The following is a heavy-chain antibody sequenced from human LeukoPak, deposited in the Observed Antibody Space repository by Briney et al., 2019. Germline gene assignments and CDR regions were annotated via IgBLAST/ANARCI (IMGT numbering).Heavy chain of an antibody. CDR1: GGSFSSYA. D-gene: IGHD4-17*01. V-gene: IGHV1-69*10. Sequence: SVKVSCKASGGSFSSYAVNWVRQAPGQGLEWMGDIIPILTTTNYAQNFQDRVTLTADKSTSTAYMELRSLTSEDTAVYYCARNKGVYGDYKYYYGMDVWGQGTTVTVSS. CDR2: IIPILTTT. J-gene: IGHJ6*02. CDR3: ARNKGVYGDYKYYYGMDV.